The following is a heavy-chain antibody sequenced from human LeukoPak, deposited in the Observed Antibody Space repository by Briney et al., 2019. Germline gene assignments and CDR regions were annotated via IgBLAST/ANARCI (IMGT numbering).Heavy chain of an antibody. CDR2: ISSSSSYI. CDR1: GFTFSSYS. Sequence: GGSLRLSCAASGFTFSSYSMNWVRQARGKGLEWVSSISSSSSYIYYADSVKGRFTISRDNAKNSLYLQMNSLRAEDTAVYYCARATYGDPPDYWGQGTLVTVSS. V-gene: IGHV3-21*01. J-gene: IGHJ4*02. CDR3: ARATYGDPPDY. D-gene: IGHD4-17*01.